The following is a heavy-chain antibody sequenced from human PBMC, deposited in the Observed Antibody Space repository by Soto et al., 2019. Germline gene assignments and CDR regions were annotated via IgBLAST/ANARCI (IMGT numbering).Heavy chain of an antibody. D-gene: IGHD6-13*01. Sequence: GGSLRLSCAASGFTFSSYWMSWVRQAPGKGLEWVANIKQDGSGKYYVDSVKGRFTISRDNAKNSLYLQMNSLRAEDTAVYYCAKDHGSSLHFDYWGQGTLVTVSS. CDR3: AKDHGSSLHFDY. V-gene: IGHV3-7*03. J-gene: IGHJ4*02. CDR1: GFTFSSYW. CDR2: IKQDGSGK.